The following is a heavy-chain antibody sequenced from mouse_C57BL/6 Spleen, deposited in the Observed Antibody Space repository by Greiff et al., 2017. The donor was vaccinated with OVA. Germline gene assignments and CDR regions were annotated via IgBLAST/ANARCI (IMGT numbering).Heavy chain of an antibody. V-gene: IGHV1-82*01. J-gene: IGHJ1*03. Sequence: VQLQQSGPELVKPGASVKISCKASGYAFSSSWMNWVKQRPGKGLEWIGRIYPGDGDTNYNGKFKGKATLTADKSSSTVYMELSRLTSEDSAVYFCARHEGTTVVSYFDVWGTGTTVTVSS. CDR2: IYPGDGDT. CDR1: GYAFSSSW. D-gene: IGHD1-1*01. CDR3: ARHEGTTVVSYFDV.